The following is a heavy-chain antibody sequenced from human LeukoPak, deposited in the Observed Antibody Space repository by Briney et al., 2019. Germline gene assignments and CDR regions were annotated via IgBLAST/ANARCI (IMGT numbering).Heavy chain of an antibody. CDR3: ARAITMIVVAAPDY. Sequence: GRSLRLSCAASGFTFSSYAMHWVRQAPGKGLEWVAVISYDGSNKYYADSVKGRFTISRDNSKNTLYLQMNSLRAEDTAVYYCARAITMIVVAAPDYWGQGTLVTVSS. V-gene: IGHV3-30-3*01. D-gene: IGHD3-22*01. CDR1: GFTFSSYA. CDR2: ISYDGSNK. J-gene: IGHJ4*02.